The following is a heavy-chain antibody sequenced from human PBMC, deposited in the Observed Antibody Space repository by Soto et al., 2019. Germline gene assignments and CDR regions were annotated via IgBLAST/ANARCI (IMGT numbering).Heavy chain of an antibody. V-gene: IGHV2-5*01. D-gene: IGHD3-16*02. J-gene: IGHJ4*02. Sequence: SGPTLVNPTQTLTLTCTFSGFSLSTSGGGVGWIRQPPGKALEWLALIYWNDDKRYSPSLKSRLTITKDTSKNQVVLTMTNMEPVDTATYYCALTYYDYVWGSYRLSYWGQGTLVTVSS. CDR3: ALTYYDYVWGSYRLSY. CDR2: IYWNDDK. CDR1: GFSLSTSGGG.